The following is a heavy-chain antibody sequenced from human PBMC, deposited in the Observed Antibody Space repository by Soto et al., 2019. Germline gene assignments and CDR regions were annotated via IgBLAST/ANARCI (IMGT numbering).Heavy chain of an antibody. CDR2: INADNGNT. Sequence: GASVKVSCKASGYTFTSYSIHWVRQAPGQRLERMGRINADNGNTKYSQKFQGRVTITRDTSASTAYMELSRLRSEDTAVYYCARGGIAAADRFVYWGQGSLDPGSS. V-gene: IGHV1-3*01. CDR1: GYTFTSYS. D-gene: IGHD6-25*01. J-gene: IGHJ4*02. CDR3: ARGGIAAADRFVY.